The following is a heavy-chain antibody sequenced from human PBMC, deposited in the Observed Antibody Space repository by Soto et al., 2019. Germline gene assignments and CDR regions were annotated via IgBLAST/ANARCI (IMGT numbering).Heavy chain of an antibody. J-gene: IGHJ4*02. CDR2: KWYEETNK. V-gene: IGHV3-33*01. CDR3: VRGGSCRGGSCYPNMDFYGDYEGFDY. Sequence: GGSLRLSCVASDFAFSNYGMHWVRQAPGNGLEWGALKWYEETNKYYGAPGKGRFTVSRDNYKKRLYLQMNSLRAEDPGVYYCVRGGSCRGGSCYPNMDFYGDYEGFDYWGQGTMVNVYS. D-gene: IGHD2-15*01. CDR1: DFAFSNYG.